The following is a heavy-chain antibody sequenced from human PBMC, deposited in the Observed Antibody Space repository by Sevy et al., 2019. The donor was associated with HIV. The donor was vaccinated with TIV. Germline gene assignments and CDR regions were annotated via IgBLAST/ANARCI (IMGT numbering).Heavy chain of an antibody. J-gene: IGHJ5*02. CDR2: ISPNGGST. V-gene: IGHV3-23*01. D-gene: IGHD3-3*01. CDR1: GFNFITYV. Sequence: GGSLRLSCTVSGFNFITYVMTWVRQAPGKGLEWVSTISPNGGSTYYADSVKGRFTTSRDNSKNTVFLQMNSLRAEYTAIYYCVKETRSGYLPWGQGTLVTVSS. CDR3: VKETRSGYLP.